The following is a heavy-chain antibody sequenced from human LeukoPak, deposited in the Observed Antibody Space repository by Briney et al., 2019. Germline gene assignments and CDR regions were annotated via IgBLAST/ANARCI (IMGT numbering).Heavy chain of an antibody. CDR1: GYTFTSYG. CDR2: ISAYNGNT. V-gene: IGHV1-18*01. D-gene: IGHD3-22*01. CDR3: ARDSNYYDSSGYLGGY. Sequence: GASVKVSCKASGYTFTSYGISWVRQAPGQGLEWMGWISAYNGNTNYAQKLQGRVTMTTDTSTSTAYMELRSLRSDDTAVYYCARDSNYYDSSGYLGGYWGQGTLVTVSS. J-gene: IGHJ4*02.